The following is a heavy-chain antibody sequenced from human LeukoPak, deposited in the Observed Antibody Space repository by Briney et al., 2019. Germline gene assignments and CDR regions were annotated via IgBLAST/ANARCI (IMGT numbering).Heavy chain of an antibody. J-gene: IGHJ4*02. CDR1: GGTFSSYA. D-gene: IGHD2-15*01. V-gene: IGHV1-69*10. Sequence: GASVKVSCRASGGTFSSYAISWVRQAPGQGLEWMGGIIPNFGIANYAQKFQGRVTITADKSTSTAYMELSSLRSEDTAVYYCARDLPTHESGRGGLDDWGQGTLVTVSS. CDR3: ARDLPTHESGRGGLDD. CDR2: IIPNFGIA.